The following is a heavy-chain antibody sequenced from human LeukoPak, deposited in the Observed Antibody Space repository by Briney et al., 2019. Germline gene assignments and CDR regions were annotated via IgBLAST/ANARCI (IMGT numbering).Heavy chain of an antibody. CDR3: ARRSLGGYSGYDFFDY. D-gene: IGHD5-12*01. V-gene: IGHV4-59*08. Sequence: SETLSLTCTVSGGSISSYYWSWIRQPPGKGLEWIGYIYYSGSTNYNPSLKSRVTISVDTSKNQFSLKLSSVTAADTAVYYCARRSLGGYSGYDFFDYWGRGTLVTVSS. J-gene: IGHJ4*02. CDR2: IYYSGST. CDR1: GGSISSYY.